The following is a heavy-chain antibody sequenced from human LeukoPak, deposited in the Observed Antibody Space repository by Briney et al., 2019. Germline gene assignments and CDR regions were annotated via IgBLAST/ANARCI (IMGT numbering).Heavy chain of an antibody. CDR2: ISQDGSTK. D-gene: IGHD2-2*01. CDR1: GFTFSNDP. Sequence: GRSLRLSCAASGFTFSNDPIHWVRQAPGKGLEWVAVISQDGSTKYYADSVKGRFTISRENSKNTLYLQMNSLRPEDTAVFYCARGESVAMGSIDYWGQGTLVTVSS. V-gene: IGHV3-30*01. J-gene: IGHJ4*02. CDR3: ARGESVAMGSIDY.